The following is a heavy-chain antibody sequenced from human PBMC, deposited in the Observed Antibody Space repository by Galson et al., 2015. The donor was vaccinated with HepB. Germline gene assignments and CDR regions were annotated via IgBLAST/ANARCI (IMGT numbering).Heavy chain of an antibody. Sequence: SLRLSCAASGFTFSSYGMHWVRQAPGKGLEWVAVISYDGSNKYYADSVKGRFTISRDNSKNTLYLQMNSLRAEDKAVYYCAKGNQGYSSGWRSYYFLYWGQRTLVTASS. D-gene: IGHD6-19*01. V-gene: IGHV3-30*18. CDR1: GFTFSSYG. J-gene: IGHJ4*02. CDR3: AKGNQGYSSGWRSYYFLY. CDR2: ISYDGSNK.